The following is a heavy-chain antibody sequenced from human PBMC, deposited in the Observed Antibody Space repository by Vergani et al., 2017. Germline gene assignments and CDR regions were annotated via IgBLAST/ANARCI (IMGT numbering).Heavy chain of an antibody. CDR1: GGSFSTGGQS. CDR2: SYTSGAT. Sequence: QVQLQGSGPGLGKPSQTLSLTCTVSGGSFSTGGQSWTWLRQSAGKGLGWIGRSYTSGATNYNPALRSRAIMSVDASKKQFSLKLTSVTAADTAVYYCAGDGGEYDKDALDVWGQGTKVTVTS. V-gene: IGHV4-61*02. J-gene: IGHJ3*01. D-gene: IGHD2-21*01. CDR3: AGDGGEYDKDALDV.